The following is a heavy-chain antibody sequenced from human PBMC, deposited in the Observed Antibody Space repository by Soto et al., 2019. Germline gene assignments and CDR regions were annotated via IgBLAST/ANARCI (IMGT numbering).Heavy chain of an antibody. V-gene: IGHV4-39*01. CDR3: ARHYQSGSPSPWFAP. D-gene: IGHD1-26*01. J-gene: IGHJ5*02. Sequence: SETLSVTCTVSGGSISSSSYYWGWIRQPPGKGLEWIGSIYYSGSTYYNPSLKSRVTIPVDTSKNQFSLKLSSVTAADTAVYYCARHYQSGSPSPWFAPWGQGTLVIASS. CDR1: GGSISSSSYY. CDR2: IYYSGST.